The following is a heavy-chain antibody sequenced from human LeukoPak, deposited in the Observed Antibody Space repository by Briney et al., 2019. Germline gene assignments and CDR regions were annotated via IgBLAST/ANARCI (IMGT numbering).Heavy chain of an antibody. CDR2: INGDGTNT. J-gene: IGHJ4*02. V-gene: IGHV3-74*01. CDR1: GFAFNTYW. CDR3: ARDRTIAWFDY. Sequence: GGPLRLSCAASGFAFNTYWMHWVRQAPGKGLVWVSHINGDGTNTNYADSVKGRFSISRDNAKKTLYLQMKTLRAEDTAVYYCARDRTIAWFDYWGQGALVTVSS. D-gene: IGHD2-15*01.